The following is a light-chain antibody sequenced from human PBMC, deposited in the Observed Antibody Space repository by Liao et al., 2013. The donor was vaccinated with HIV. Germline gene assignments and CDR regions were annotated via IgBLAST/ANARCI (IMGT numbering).Light chain of an antibody. CDR3: QVWDSNSDHPYV. J-gene: IGLJ1*01. V-gene: IGLV3-21*01. CDR2: YDS. CDR1: NIGSKS. Sequence: SYVLTQPPSVSVAPGKTARITCGGKNIGSKSVHWYQQKPGQAPVLVIYYDSGRPSAIPERFSGSNSGNTATLSISRVEAGDEADYYCQVWDSNSDHPYVFGTGTKVTVL.